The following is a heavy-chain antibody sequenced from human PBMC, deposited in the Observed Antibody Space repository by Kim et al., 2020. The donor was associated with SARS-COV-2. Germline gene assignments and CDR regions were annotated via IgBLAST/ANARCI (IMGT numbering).Heavy chain of an antibody. D-gene: IGHD6-13*01. CDR2: IKSKTDGGTT. Sequence: GGSLRLSCAASGFTFSNAWMSWVRQAPGKGLEWVGRIKSKTDGGTTDYAAPVKGRFTISRDDSKNTLYLQMNSLKTEDTAVYYCTLIGSSSWYPYFQHWGQGTLVTVSS. V-gene: IGHV3-15*01. CDR1: GFTFSNAW. CDR3: TLIGSSSWYPYFQH. J-gene: IGHJ1*01.